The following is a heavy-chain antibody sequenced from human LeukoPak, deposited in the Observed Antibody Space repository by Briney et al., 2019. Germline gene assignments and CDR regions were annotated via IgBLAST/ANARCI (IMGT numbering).Heavy chain of an antibody. CDR1: GFTFSSYG. CDR3: AKDADQLLSGYYFDY. D-gene: IGHD2-2*01. CDR2: ISYDGSNK. V-gene: IGHV3-30*18. Sequence: GGSLRLSGAASGFTFSSYGMHWVRQAPGKGLEWVAVISYDGSNKYYADSVKGRLTISRDNSKNTLYLQMNSLRAEDTAVYYCAKDADQLLSGYYFDYWGQGTLVTVSS. J-gene: IGHJ4*02.